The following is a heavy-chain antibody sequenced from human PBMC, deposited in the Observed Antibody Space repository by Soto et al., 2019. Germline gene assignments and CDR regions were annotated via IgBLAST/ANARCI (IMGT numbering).Heavy chain of an antibody. D-gene: IGHD3-3*01. CDR3: ARDYDFWSSYPSVYFDY. Sequence: EVQLVESGGGLVQRGGSLRLSCASSGFSFSSYWMHWVRQAPGKGLVWVSRINRDGSTTAYADSVKGRFIISRDNAKNMVYLQMNSLRAEDTAVYYCARDYDFWSSYPSVYFDYWGQGNLVTVSS. CDR2: INRDGSTT. J-gene: IGHJ4*02. CDR1: GFSFSSYW. V-gene: IGHV3-74*01.